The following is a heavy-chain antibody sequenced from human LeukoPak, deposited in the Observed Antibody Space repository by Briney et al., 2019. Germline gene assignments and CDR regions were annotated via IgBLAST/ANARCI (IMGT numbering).Heavy chain of an antibody. CDR3: ARDGSSQHTELHNWVGL. J-gene: IGHJ5*02. Sequence: ASVKVSCRASGYTFTSYYMHWVRQAPGQGLEWMGINPSSGSTAYAQKFQGRVTMTRDTSTSTVYMELSSLTSEDTAVYYCARDGSSQHTELHNWVGLWGPGTLVTVSS. CDR2: NPSSGST. V-gene: IGHV1-46*01. D-gene: IGHD1-26*01. CDR1: GYTFTSYY.